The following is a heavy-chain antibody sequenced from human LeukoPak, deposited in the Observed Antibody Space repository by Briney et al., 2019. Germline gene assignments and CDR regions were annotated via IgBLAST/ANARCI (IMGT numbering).Heavy chain of an antibody. J-gene: IGHJ5*02. D-gene: IGHD6-19*01. CDR1: GYIFNNYG. V-gene: IGHV1-18*01. CDR3: ARDRGSLAVSDSRTSDL. Sequence: ASVKVSCKASGYIFNNYGISWVRQASGQGLEWMGWISAYNGDTNYAQKFQKRLTLRTDTSTSTAYMELGSLRSDDTAVYYCARDRGSLAVSDSRTSDLWGQGTLVTVSS. CDR2: ISAYNGDT.